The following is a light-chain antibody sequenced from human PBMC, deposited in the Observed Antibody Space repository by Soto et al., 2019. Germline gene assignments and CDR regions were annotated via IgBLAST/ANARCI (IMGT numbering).Light chain of an antibody. CDR2: QDT. J-gene: IGLJ1*01. CDR1: QLGDKY. V-gene: IGLV3-1*01. CDR3: QTWDSTTAI. Sequence: SYELTQSPSVSVSPGQTARITCSGDQLGDKYVSWYQQKPGQSPVEVIHQDTRRPSGIPGRFSGSSSGNTATLTISGTQPMDEADYFCQTWDSTTAIFGAGTKLTVL.